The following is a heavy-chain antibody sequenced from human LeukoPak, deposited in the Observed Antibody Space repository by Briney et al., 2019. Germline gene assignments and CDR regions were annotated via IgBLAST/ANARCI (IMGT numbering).Heavy chain of an antibody. CDR1: GFTFSSYA. J-gene: IGHJ4*02. CDR2: ISGSGGST. D-gene: IGHD2-2*01. Sequence: GGSLRLSCAASGFTFSSYAMSWVRRAPGKGLEWVSAISGSGGSTYYADSVKGRFTISRDNSKNTLYLQMNSLRAEDTAVYYCAKVPIVVVPAALDYWGQGTLVTVSS. CDR3: AKVPIVVVPAALDY. V-gene: IGHV3-23*01.